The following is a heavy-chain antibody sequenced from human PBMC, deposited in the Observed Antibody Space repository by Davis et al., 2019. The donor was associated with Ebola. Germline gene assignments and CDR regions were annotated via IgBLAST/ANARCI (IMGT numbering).Heavy chain of an antibody. D-gene: IGHD3-10*01. J-gene: IGHJ4*02. CDR2: ISAYNGNT. Sequence: SVPVSRLPSRYTFTRYVLSWVRQAPGKGLAWMGWISAYNGNTNYAQKLQGRVTMTTDTSTSTAYMELSSLRSEDTAVYYCASDQGWFRYYFDYWGQGTLVTVSS. CDR3: ASDQGWFRYYFDY. CDR1: RYTFTRYV. V-gene: IGHV1-18*01.